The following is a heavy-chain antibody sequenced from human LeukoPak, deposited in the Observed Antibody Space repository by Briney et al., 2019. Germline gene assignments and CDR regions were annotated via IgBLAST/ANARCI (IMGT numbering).Heavy chain of an antibody. CDR3: SRATTYDILTGYSDY. CDR2: ISSGSSYI. J-gene: IGHJ4*02. D-gene: IGHD3-9*01. Sequence: GGSLRLSCAASGFTLSSYTMNWVRQAPGKGLEWVSSISSGSSYIYYADSVKGRFTISRDNAKKSLYLQMNSLRAEDTAVYYCSRATTYDILTGYSDYWGQGTLVTVSS. V-gene: IGHV3-21*01. CDR1: GFTLSSYT.